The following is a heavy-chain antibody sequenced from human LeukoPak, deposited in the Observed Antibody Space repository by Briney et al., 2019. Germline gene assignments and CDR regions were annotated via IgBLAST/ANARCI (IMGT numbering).Heavy chain of an antibody. CDR1: GGSISTYY. J-gene: IGHJ4*02. V-gene: IGHV4-59*01. CDR3: ARDKSDYYDSSDLGGATFDY. CDR2: IYHSGST. D-gene: IGHD3-22*01. Sequence: SETLSLTCTVSGGSISTYYWSWIRQPPGKGLEWIGYIYHSGSTNYNPSLKSRVTISVDTSQNQFYLKLSSVTAADTAVYYCARDKSDYYDSSDLGGATFDYWGQGTLVTVSS.